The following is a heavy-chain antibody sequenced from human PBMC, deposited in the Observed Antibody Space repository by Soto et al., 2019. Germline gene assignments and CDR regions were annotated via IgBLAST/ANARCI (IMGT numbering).Heavy chain of an antibody. CDR1: GFTFSTYS. CDR2: ISSSSST. J-gene: IGHJ6*02. CDR3: GKDAPPMDV. Sequence: GGSLRLFCVASGFTFSTYSMNWVRQAPGKGLEWVSSISSSSSTYYADSVKGRFTISRDNSKNTLYLQMNSLRAEDTAVYYCGKDAPPMDVWGQGTTVTVSS. V-gene: IGHV3-21*01.